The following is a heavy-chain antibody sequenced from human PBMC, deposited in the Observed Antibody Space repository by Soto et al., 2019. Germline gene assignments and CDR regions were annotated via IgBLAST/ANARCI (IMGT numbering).Heavy chain of an antibody. Sequence: GESLKISCKGSGYSFTSYWISWVRQMPGKGLEWMGRIDPSDSYTNYSPSFQGHVTISADKSISTAYLQWSSLKASDTAMYYCARHPGGGYYGDYYYYGMDVWGQGTKVTSP. CDR2: IDPSDSYT. J-gene: IGHJ6*02. CDR3: ARHPGGGYYGDYYYYGMDV. D-gene: IGHD3-3*01. CDR1: GYSFTSYW. V-gene: IGHV5-10-1*01.